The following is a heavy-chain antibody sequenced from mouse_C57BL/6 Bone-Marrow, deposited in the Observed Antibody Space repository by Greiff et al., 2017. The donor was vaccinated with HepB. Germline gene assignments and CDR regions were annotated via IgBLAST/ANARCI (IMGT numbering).Heavy chain of an antibody. Sequence: EVQLNHPGLGLVKPGVPVKISCKASGSTFLNSYMNWVKQSNGKSLEWIGDINPNNGGTSYNQKFKGKATLTVDKSSSTAYMELRSLTSEDSAVYYCARDAMDYWGQGTSVTVSS. J-gene: IGHJ4*01. CDR2: INPNNGGT. V-gene: IGHV1-26*01. CDR1: GSTFLNSY. CDR3: ARDAMDY.